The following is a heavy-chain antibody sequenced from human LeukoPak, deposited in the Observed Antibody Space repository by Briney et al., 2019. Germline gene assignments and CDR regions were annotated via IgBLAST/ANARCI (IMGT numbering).Heavy chain of an antibody. D-gene: IGHD2-2*01. CDR1: GFTVSSNY. CDR3: ARASLSASLDY. Sequence: GGSLRLSCAASGFTVSSNYMSWVRQAPGKGLEWVAVISYDGSNKYYADSVKGRFTISRDNSKNTLYLQMDSLRVEDTAVYYCARASLSASLDYWGQGTLVIVSS. CDR2: ISYDGSNK. V-gene: IGHV3-30-3*01. J-gene: IGHJ4*02.